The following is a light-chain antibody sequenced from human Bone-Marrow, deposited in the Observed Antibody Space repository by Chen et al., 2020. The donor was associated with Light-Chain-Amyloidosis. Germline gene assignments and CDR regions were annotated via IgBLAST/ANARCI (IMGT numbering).Light chain of an antibody. J-gene: IGKJ4*01. V-gene: IGKV3-20*01. Sequence: EIVLTQSPVTLSLSPGEGANLSCRASQTISSTYLTWYQQKFGQAPRLLIYGSSSRAPGIPDRFTGSGSGTDFTLTINRLEPEDFAMYYCQQYGTSPLTFGGGTKVEIK. CDR1: QTISSTY. CDR2: GSS. CDR3: QQYGTSPLT.